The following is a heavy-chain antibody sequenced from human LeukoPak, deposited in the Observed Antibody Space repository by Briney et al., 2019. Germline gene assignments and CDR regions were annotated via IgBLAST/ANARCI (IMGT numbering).Heavy chain of an antibody. V-gene: IGHV3-11*05. J-gene: IGHJ4*02. Sequence: PGGSLRLSCAASGFTFSDYYMSWIRQAPGKGLEGGSYISGSSSYTNYAAYLKGRFTIPRDNAKTSLYLQMNSLRAEDTAVYYCARGAEVDFDYWGQGTLVTVSS. CDR3: ARGAEVDFDY. CDR2: ISGSSSYT. CDR1: GFTFSDYY.